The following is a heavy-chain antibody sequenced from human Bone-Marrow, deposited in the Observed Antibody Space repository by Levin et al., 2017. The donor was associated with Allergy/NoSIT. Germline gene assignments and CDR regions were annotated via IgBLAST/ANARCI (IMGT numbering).Heavy chain of an antibody. D-gene: IGHD2-2*01. CDR3: VWSTFYYYHMDV. Sequence: PGGSLRLSCAASGFTSDDYAMHWVRQIPGRGLEWVSGITWNSARVAYADSVKGRFTVSRDNARHTMYLQMNSLRPEDTALYHCVWSTFYYYHMDVWGQGTTVTVSS. J-gene: IGHJ6*02. CDR2: ITWNSARV. CDR1: GFTSDDYA. V-gene: IGHV3-9*02.